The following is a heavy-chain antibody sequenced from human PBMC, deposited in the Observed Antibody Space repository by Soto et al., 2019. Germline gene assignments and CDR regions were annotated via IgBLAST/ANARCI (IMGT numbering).Heavy chain of an antibody. CDR3: ARGDHTEGYDDYACGY. V-gene: IGHV1-8*01. CDR1: GYTFTSYD. D-gene: IGHD4-17*01. CDR2: MNPNSGNT. Sequence: QVQLVQSGAEVKKPGASVKVSCKASGYTFTSYDINWVRQATGQGLEWMGWMNPNSGNTGYAQKFQGRVTMTRNTSISTVYMALSSLRSENTAVYYCARGDHTEGYDDYACGYWGQGTLVTVSS. J-gene: IGHJ4*02.